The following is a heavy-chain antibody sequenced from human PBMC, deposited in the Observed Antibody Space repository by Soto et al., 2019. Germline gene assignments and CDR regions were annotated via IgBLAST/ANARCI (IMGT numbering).Heavy chain of an antibody. CDR2: IRSNGGTT. CDR1: GFTFSSYT. J-gene: IGHJ6*03. V-gene: IGHV3-64*01. Sequence: PGGSLRLSCAVSGFTFSSYTMHWVRQAPGKGLEYVSSIRSNGGTTYYANSVKGRFTISRDNSKNTLYLQMGSLRVEDMAVYYCAGGVVTDHYSYMDVWGKGTTVTVSS. CDR3: AGGVVTDHYSYMDV. D-gene: IGHD2-21*02.